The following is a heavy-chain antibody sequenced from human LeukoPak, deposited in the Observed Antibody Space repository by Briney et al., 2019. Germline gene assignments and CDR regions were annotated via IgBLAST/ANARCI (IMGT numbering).Heavy chain of an antibody. CDR1: GFTFSSYA. D-gene: IGHD6-6*01. V-gene: IGHV3-23*01. CDR2: ISGSGGST. CDR3: AKGSSPSGMPGYFDY. Sequence: GGSLRLSCAASGFTFSSYAMSWVRQAPGKGLEWVSAISGSGGSTYYADSVKGRFTISRDNSKNTLYLQMNSLRAEDTAVYYCAKGSSPSGMPGYFDYWGQGTLVTVSS. J-gene: IGHJ4*02.